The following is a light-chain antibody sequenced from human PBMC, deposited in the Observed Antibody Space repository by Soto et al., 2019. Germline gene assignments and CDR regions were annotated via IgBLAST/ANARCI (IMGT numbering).Light chain of an antibody. CDR3: QSYDSRLSGWV. CDR2: RND. CDR1: SSNIGAGYD. Sequence: VVTQPPSVSGAPGQMVIISCTGSSSNIGAGYDVHWYRQIPGTTPKLLIYRNDNRPSGVPDRFFGFKSTTSASLTITGLQADDEADYYCQSYDSRLSGWVFGGGTKLTVL. J-gene: IGLJ3*02. V-gene: IGLV1-40*01.